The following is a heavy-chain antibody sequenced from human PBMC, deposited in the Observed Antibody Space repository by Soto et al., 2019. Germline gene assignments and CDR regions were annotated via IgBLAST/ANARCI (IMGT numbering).Heavy chain of an antibody. CDR3: AKDKLYSNYEYYFDH. Sequence: EVQLVESGGGLVQPGRSLRLSCAASGFTFSNYVMHWVRQAPGKGLEWVSGISWNSGTIGYADSVKGRFTISRDNAKNSLYLQMNSLRAEDTALYYCAKDKLYSNYEYYFDHWGQGTLVTVSS. V-gene: IGHV3-9*01. J-gene: IGHJ4*02. D-gene: IGHD4-4*01. CDR1: GFTFSNYV. CDR2: ISWNSGTI.